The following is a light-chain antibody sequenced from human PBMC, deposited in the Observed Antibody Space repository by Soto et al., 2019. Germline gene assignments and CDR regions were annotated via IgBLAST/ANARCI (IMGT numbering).Light chain of an antibody. CDR2: GAS. CDR3: QQYGSSPRT. V-gene: IGKV3-20*01. Sequence: DIVLTQSPGTLSLFPGERVTLTCRASQSVSSSYLAWYQQKPGQAPGLLIYGASSRGTGIPDRFSGSGSGTDFTLTLSRLEPEDFAVYYCQQYGSSPRTFGQGTKVDIK. CDR1: QSVSSSY. J-gene: IGKJ1*01.